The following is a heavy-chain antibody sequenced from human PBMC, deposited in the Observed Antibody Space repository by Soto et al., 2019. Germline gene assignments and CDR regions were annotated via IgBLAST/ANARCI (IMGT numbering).Heavy chain of an antibody. CDR2: VTGSGGSA. CDR1: GFTFTTYA. D-gene: IGHD1-1*01. CDR3: AKDRTTMHDGFDI. J-gene: IGHJ3*02. V-gene: IGHV3-23*01. Sequence: GGSLRLSCAASGFTFTTYAMTWVRQAPGKGLKWVSTVTGSGGSAYYADSVQGRFTISRDNSKNTVYLQMNSLRADDTAIYYCAKDRTTMHDGFDIWGQGTMVTVSS.